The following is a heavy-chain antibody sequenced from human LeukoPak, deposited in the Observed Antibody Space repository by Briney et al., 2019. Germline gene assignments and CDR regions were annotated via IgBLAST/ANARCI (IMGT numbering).Heavy chain of an antibody. J-gene: IGHJ4*02. CDR2: IYSGGGT. CDR3: ARERNLEIAVAGTIFNY. Sequence: GGSLRLSCAASGFTVSSNYMSWVRQAPGKGLEWVSVIYSGGGTYYADSVKGRFTISRDNSKNTLYLQMKSLRAEDTAVYYCARERNLEIAVAGTIFNYWGQGALVTVSS. D-gene: IGHD6-19*01. CDR1: GFTVSSNY. V-gene: IGHV3-66*01.